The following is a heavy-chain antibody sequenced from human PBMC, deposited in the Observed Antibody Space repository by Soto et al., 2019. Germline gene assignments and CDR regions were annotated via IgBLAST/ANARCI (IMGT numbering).Heavy chain of an antibody. CDR1: GFTVSSNS. D-gene: IGHD1-26*01. CDR3: AREWELPNYYGMDV. Sequence: VQLVESGGGLIQPGGSLRLSCAASGFTVSSNSMSWVRQAPGKGLEWVSVIYSGGSTYYAGSVKGRFTISRDNSKNTVHLQMNSLRAEDTAVYYCAREWELPNYYGMDVWGQGTTVTVSS. J-gene: IGHJ6*02. CDR2: IYSGGST. V-gene: IGHV3-53*01.